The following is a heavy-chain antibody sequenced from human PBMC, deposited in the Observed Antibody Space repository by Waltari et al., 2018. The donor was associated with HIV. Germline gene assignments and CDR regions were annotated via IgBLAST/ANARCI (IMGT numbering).Heavy chain of an antibody. V-gene: IGHV3-30*18. CDR3: AKEREYDSSGCDY. CDR1: GFTFSNDG. D-gene: IGHD3-22*01. CDR2: ISYEDRNK. J-gene: IGHJ4*02. Sequence: QVQLVESGGGVVQPGRSLRLSCAAYGFTFSNDGMHWVRQAPGKGVEWLAVISYEDRNKYESDSVNGRFTISRDNSKNTLYLQMNSLRAEVTAVYYCAKEREYDSSGCDYWGQGTLVTVSS.